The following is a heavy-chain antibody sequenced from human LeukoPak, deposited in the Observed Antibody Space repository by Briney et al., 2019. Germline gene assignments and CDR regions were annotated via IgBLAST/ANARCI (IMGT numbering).Heavy chain of an antibody. J-gene: IGHJ4*02. CDR2: IYSDNT. Sequence: GGSLRLSCAASGFTFSDYYMSGIRQAPGKGLEGVSFIYSDNTHYPDSVQGRFTLSSDNSKNTLYLQTDSLRAGDNAVYYCARRAGAYSHPYDYWGQGTLVTVSS. CDR1: GFTFSDYY. D-gene: IGHD4/OR15-4a*01. V-gene: IGHV3-53*01. CDR3: ARRAGAYSHPYDY.